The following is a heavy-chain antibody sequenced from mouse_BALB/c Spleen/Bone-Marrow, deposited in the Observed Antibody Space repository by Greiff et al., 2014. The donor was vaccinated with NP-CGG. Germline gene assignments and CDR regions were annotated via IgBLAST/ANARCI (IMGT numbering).Heavy chain of an antibody. J-gene: IGHJ2*01. V-gene: IGHV14-3*02. Sequence: EVKLEQSGAELVKPGASVRLSCTASGFNVKDTYIHWVKQRPEQGLEWIGRIDPANGNTKYDPKVQGKATITADTSSNTAYLQLSSLTSEDTAVYYCASYVYGYYFDYWGQGTTLTVSS. CDR3: ASYVYGYYFDY. CDR1: GFNVKDTY. D-gene: IGHD2-2*01. CDR2: IDPANGNT.